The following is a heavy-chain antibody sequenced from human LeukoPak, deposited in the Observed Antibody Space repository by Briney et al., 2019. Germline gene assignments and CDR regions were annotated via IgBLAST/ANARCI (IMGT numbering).Heavy chain of an antibody. Sequence: QPGGSLRLSCAASGFTFSSHEMNWVRQAPGKRREWVSYISSSTSGSTIYYADSVKGRFTISRDNAKNSLYLQLNSLRAEDTAVYYCARGGYCSSTICYVFNAFDIWGQGTMVTVSS. CDR1: GFTFSSHE. V-gene: IGHV3-48*03. CDR3: ARGGYCSSTICYVFNAFDI. CDR2: ISSSTSGSTI. J-gene: IGHJ3*02. D-gene: IGHD2-2*01.